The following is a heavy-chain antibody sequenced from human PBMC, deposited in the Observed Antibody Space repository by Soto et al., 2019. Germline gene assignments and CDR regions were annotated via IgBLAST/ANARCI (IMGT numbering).Heavy chain of an antibody. CDR3: ASKGPPHRSSSIRSYYYYGMDV. CDR1: GFTFSSYS. J-gene: IGHJ6*02. Sequence: GGSLRLSCAASGFTFSSYSMNWVRQAPGKGLEWVSYISSSSSTIYYADSVKGRFTISRDNAKNSLYLQMNSLRGEDTAVYYCASKGPPHRSSSIRSYYYYGMDVWGQGTTVTLSS. V-gene: IGHV3-48*01. CDR2: ISSSSSTI. D-gene: IGHD6-6*01.